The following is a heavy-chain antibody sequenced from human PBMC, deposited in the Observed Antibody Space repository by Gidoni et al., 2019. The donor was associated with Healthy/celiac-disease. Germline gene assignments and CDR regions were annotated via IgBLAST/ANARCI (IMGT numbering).Heavy chain of an antibody. J-gene: IGHJ3*02. V-gene: IGHV1-69*02. D-gene: IGHD2-15*01. CDR1: GGTVSSYN. Sequence: QVQLVQSGAEEKKPGSSVKVSCKADGGTVSSYNISWGRQAPGQGLEWMGRSIPILRLANYAPKFPGRVTITPYKSPSPAHLELSSLRSEDTSVYYCTYCSGGSCSSGWGAFAIWGQGTMVTVSS. CDR3: TYCSGGSCSSGWGAFAI. CDR2: SIPILRLA.